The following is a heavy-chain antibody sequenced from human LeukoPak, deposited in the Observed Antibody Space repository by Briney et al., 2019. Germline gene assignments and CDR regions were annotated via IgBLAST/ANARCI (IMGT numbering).Heavy chain of an antibody. V-gene: IGHV4-39*01. CDR2: IYYSGSN. D-gene: IGHD6-13*01. CDR3: ARRGIAAPFDP. J-gene: IGHJ5*02. Sequence: SETLSLTCTVSGGSISSSSYYWGWIRQPPGKGLEWMGSIYYSGSNYYNPSLKSRVTISVDTSKNQFSLKLSSVTAADTAVYYCARRGIAAPFDPWGQGTLVTVSS. CDR1: GGSISSSSYY.